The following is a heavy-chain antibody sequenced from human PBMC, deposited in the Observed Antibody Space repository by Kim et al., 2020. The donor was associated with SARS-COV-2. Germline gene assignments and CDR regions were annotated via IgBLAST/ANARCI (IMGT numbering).Heavy chain of an antibody. J-gene: IGHJ4*02. CDR3: ARDTTVTTMVY. D-gene: IGHD4-4*01. V-gene: IGHV1-46*01. Sequence: TTYAQKFQGRVTVTRDTSTSTVYMELSSLRSEDTAVYYCARDTTVTTMVYWGQGTLVTVSS. CDR2: T.